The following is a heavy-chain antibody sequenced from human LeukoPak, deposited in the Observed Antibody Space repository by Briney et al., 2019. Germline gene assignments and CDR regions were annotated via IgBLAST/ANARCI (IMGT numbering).Heavy chain of an antibody. V-gene: IGHV1-8*01. D-gene: IGHD3-16*01. CDR2: MNPNSGYT. J-gene: IGHJ4*02. Sequence: ASVKVSCKASGYPFTSYDISWVRQATGQGLEWMGWMNPNSGYTGFAQKFQGRLTMTRSTSIGTAYMELSGLRSEDTAVYYCARVWGSIDYWGQGTLVTVSS. CDR3: ARVWGSIDY. CDR1: GYPFTSYD.